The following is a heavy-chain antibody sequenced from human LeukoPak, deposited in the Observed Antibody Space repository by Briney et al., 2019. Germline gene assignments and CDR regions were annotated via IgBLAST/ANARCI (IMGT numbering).Heavy chain of an antibody. CDR3: ARDPGSGSSAAFLDWYFDL. J-gene: IGHJ2*01. V-gene: IGHV1-3*01. Sequence: ASVKVSCKASGYTFTSYAMHWVRQAPGQRLEWMGWINAGNGNTKYSQKFQGRVTITRDTSASTAYMELSSLRSEDTAVYYCARDPGSGSSAAFLDWYFDLWGRGTLVTVSS. D-gene: IGHD1-26*01. CDR1: GYTFTSYA. CDR2: INAGNGNT.